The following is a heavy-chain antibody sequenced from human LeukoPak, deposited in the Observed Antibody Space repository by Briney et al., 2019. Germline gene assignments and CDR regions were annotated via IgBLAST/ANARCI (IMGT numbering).Heavy chain of an antibody. CDR2: INSDGSRT. CDR3: ARELVVAGGTNRFDP. J-gene: IGHJ5*02. D-gene: IGHD6-19*01. V-gene: IGHV3-74*01. Sequence: GGSLRLSCAASGFSFSSYWMHWVRQAPGKGLVWVSRINSDGSRTSYADSVKGRFSISRDNAKNTVYLQMNSLRAEDTAVYYCARELVVAGGTNRFDPWGQETLVTVSS. CDR1: GFSFSSYW.